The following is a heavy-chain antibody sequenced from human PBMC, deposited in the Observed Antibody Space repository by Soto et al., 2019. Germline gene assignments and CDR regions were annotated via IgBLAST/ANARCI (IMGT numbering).Heavy chain of an antibody. D-gene: IGHD3-22*01. Sequence: PGESLKISCKGSEYSFTTHWIGWVRQTPGKGLEWMGVIYPGDSDTTYSPSFQGQVTISVDKSIRTAYLQWSSLKASDTAIYYCARVYDSSGLYYYYGMDVWGQGTTVTVSS. V-gene: IGHV5-51*01. CDR3: ARVYDSSGLYYYYGMDV. CDR2: IYPGDSDT. J-gene: IGHJ6*02. CDR1: EYSFTTHW.